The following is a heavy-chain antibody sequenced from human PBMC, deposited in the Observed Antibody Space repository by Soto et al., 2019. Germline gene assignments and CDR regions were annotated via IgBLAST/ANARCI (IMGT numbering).Heavy chain of an antibody. CDR2: INDSGST. V-gene: IGHV4-34*01. Sequence: QVPLQQWGAGLLKPSETLSLTCAVYGGSFSHYYWSWIRQPPGKGLEWIGEINDSGSTNYNPSLKSRHTISVDKSKNQVSLKVTSVTAADTAVYYCARGFRQPLVVRRNWFDPWGQGTLVTVSS. D-gene: IGHD6-13*01. CDR1: GGSFSHYY. J-gene: IGHJ5*02. CDR3: ARGFRQPLVVRRNWFDP.